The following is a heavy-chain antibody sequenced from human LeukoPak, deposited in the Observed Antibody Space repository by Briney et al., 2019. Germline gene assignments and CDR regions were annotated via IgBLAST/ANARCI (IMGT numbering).Heavy chain of an antibody. J-gene: IGHJ4*02. D-gene: IGHD5-12*01. CDR1: GGSISSGGYY. V-gene: IGHV4-31*03. CDR2: IYYSGST. CDR3: ARDESGYGGFDF. Sequence: PSQTLSLTCTVSGGSISSGGYYWSWIRQHPGKGLEWIGYIYYSGSTYYNPSLKSRVTISVVTSKNQFSLKLSSVTAADTAVYYCARDESGYGGFDFWGQGTLVTVSS.